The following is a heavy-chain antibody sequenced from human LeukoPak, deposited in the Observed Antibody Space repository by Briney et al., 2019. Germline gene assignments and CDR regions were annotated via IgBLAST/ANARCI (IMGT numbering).Heavy chain of an antibody. CDR2: INSDGSST. CDR3: AGGWNNDY. Sequence: GGSLRLSCAASGFTFSSYAMSWVRQAPGKGLVWVSRINSDGSSTSYADSVKGRFTISGGNAKNTLYLQMNSLRAEDTAVYYCAGGWNNDYWGQGTLVTVSS. CDR1: GFTFSSYA. D-gene: IGHD1/OR15-1a*01. J-gene: IGHJ4*02. V-gene: IGHV3-74*01.